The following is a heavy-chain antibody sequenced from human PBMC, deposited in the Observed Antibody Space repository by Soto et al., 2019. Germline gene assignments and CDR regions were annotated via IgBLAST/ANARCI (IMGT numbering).Heavy chain of an antibody. CDR3: AKALRFTFTTGYYMDV. V-gene: IGHV3-23*01. D-gene: IGHD3-16*01. CDR1: GFTVSSCA. J-gene: IGHJ6*03. CDR2: ISGSGST. Sequence: EVQLLESGGGLVQPGGSLRLSCAASGFTVSSCAMSWVRQAPGKGLEWVSAISGSGSTYSADSVKGRFTISRDSSKNTVYLEMNSLRAEDTAVYYCAKALRFTFTTGYYMDVWGRGTTVTVSS.